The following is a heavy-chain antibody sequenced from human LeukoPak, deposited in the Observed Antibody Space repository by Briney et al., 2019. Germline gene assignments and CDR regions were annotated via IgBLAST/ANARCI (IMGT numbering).Heavy chain of an antibody. CDR2: IWYDGSNK. Sequence: GGSLRLSCAASGFTFSSYGMHWVRQAPGKGLEGVAVIWYDGSNKYYADSVKGRFTISRDNSKNTLYLQMNSLRAEDTAVYYCAKDRIPAAISGAFDIWGQGTMVTVSS. J-gene: IGHJ3*02. CDR1: GFTFSSYG. D-gene: IGHD2-2*01. CDR3: AKDRIPAAISGAFDI. V-gene: IGHV3-33*06.